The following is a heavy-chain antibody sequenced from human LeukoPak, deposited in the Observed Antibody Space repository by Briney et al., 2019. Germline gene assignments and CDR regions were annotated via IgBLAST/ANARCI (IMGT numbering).Heavy chain of an antibody. J-gene: IGHJ4*02. CDR2: ISSSSSTI. CDR3: ARGRSGHFSGFDY. D-gene: IGHD3-22*01. CDR1: GFTFSSYA. V-gene: IGHV3-48*04. Sequence: GGSLRLSCAASGFTFSSYAMSWVRQAPGKGLEWVSYISSSSSTIYYADSVKGRFTISRDNAKNSLYLQMNSLRAEDTAVYYCARGRSGHFSGFDYWGQGTLVTVSS.